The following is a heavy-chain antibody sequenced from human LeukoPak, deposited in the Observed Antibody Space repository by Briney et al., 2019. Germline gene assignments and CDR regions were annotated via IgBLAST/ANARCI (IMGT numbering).Heavy chain of an antibody. D-gene: IGHD2/OR15-2a*01. CDR1: GGSISSYY. CDR2: IYYSGST. J-gene: IGHJ5*02. V-gene: IGHV4-59*01. CDR3: ARETSTSEFDP. Sequence: NSSETLSLTCTVSGGSISSYYWSWIRQPPGKGLEWIGYIYYSGSTNYNPSLKSRVTISVDTSKNQFSLKLSSVTAADTAVYYCARETSTSEFDPWGQGTLVTVSS.